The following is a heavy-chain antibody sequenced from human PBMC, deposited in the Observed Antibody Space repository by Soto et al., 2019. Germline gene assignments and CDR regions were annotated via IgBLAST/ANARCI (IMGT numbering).Heavy chain of an antibody. CDR2: IKSKTDGGTT. J-gene: IGHJ4*02. CDR3: VKDWVGGSNRYQLDY. V-gene: IGHV3-15*01. D-gene: IGHD1-26*01. CDR1: GFTFSQAW. Sequence: GGSLRLSCAASGFTFSQAWMSWVRQAPGKGLEWVGRIKSKTDGGTTDYAAPVKGRFTISRDDSKNTLYLQMNSLRRDDTAKYYCVKDWVGGSNRYQLDYWGQGTVVTVSS.